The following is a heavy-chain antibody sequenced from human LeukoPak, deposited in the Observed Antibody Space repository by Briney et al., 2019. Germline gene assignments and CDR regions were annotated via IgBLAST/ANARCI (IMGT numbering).Heavy chain of an antibody. CDR1: GFTFSRYG. D-gene: IGHD4-17*01. CDR3: AKAQTTVTSLY. Sequence: GGSLRLSCAASGFTFSRYGMHWGRQAPGKGLEWMTVISYDGSNKYYADSVKGRFTISRDKSKKTLYLQMNRLRAEDTAVYYCAKAQTTVTSLYWGQGTLVTVSS. CDR2: ISYDGSNK. V-gene: IGHV3-30*18. J-gene: IGHJ4*02.